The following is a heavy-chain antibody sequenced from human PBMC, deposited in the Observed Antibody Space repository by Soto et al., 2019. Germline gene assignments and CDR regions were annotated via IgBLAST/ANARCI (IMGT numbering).Heavy chain of an antibody. CDR2: MNPNSGNT. CDR1: GYTFTSYD. D-gene: IGHD2-15*01. CDR3: ARTSVVVVAPTLAP. Sequence: VQLVQSGAEVKKPGASVKVSCKASGYTFTSYDINWVRQATGQGLEWMGWMNPNSGNTGYAQKFQGRVTMTKHTSISTAYMELSSLRSEDTAVYYCARTSVVVVAPTLAPWGQGTLVTVSS. V-gene: IGHV1-8*01. J-gene: IGHJ5*02.